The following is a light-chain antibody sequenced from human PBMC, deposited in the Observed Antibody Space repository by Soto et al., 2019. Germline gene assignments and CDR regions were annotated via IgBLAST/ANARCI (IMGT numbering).Light chain of an antibody. CDR2: DSS. CDR1: QDISNY. CDR3: QQANSFPHT. V-gene: IGKV1-33*01. Sequence: DIQMTQSPSSLSASVGYRFTITCQASQDISNYLNWYQQKPGKAPKLLIYDSSNLETGVPSRFSGSGSGTDFTLTISSLQPEDFATYYCQQANSFPHTFGQGTQLENK. J-gene: IGKJ5*01.